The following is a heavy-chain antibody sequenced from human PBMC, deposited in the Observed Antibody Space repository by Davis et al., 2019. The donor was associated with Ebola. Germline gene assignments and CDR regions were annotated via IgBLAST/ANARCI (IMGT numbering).Heavy chain of an antibody. V-gene: IGHV1-69*04. CDR2: IIPILGIA. Sequence: SVKVSCKASGGTFSSYAIGWVRQAPGQGLEWMGRIIPILGIANYAQKFQGRVTITADKSTSTAYMELSRLRSDDTAVYYCAREYCSSTSCYNWFDPWGQGTLVTVFS. CDR1: GGTFSSYA. D-gene: IGHD2-2*01. J-gene: IGHJ5*02. CDR3: AREYCSSTSCYNWFDP.